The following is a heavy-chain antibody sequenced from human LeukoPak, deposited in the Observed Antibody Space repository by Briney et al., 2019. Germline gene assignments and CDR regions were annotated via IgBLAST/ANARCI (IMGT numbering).Heavy chain of an antibody. CDR3: ARDGITIFGVAEYNWFDP. J-gene: IGHJ5*02. CDR1: GYTFTGYY. V-gene: IGHV3-30*04. Sequence: SCKASGYTFTGYYMHWVRQAPGKGLEWVAVISYDGSNKYYADSVKGRFTISRDNSKNTLYLQMNSLRAEDTAVYYCARDGITIFGVAEYNWFDPWGQGTLVTVSS. CDR2: ISYDGSNK. D-gene: IGHD3-3*01.